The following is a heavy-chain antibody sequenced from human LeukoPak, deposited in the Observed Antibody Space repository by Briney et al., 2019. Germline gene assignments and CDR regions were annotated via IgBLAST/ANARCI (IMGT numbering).Heavy chain of an antibody. Sequence: ASVKVSCKASGYTFTGYYMHWVRQAPGQGLEWMGWINPNSGGTNYAQKFQGRVTMTRDTSISTAYMELSRLRSEDTAVYYCARGRGTVTTNWFDPWGQGTLVTVSS. CDR1: GYTFTGYY. CDR2: INPNSGGT. D-gene: IGHD4-17*01. CDR3: ARGRGTVTTNWFDP. J-gene: IGHJ5*02. V-gene: IGHV1-2*02.